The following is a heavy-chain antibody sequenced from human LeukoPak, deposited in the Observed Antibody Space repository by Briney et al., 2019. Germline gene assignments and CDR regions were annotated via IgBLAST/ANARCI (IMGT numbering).Heavy chain of an antibody. Sequence: SETLSLTCTVSGGSISNYYWTWIRQPPGKGLEWIAHIYYSGTTNYNPSLKSRVTISVDTSKNQFSLKLSSVTAADTAVYYCARVLSSGWAGFDYWGQGAPVTVSS. CDR2: IYYSGTT. D-gene: IGHD6-19*01. CDR1: GGSISNYY. V-gene: IGHV4-59*01. CDR3: ARVLSSGWAGFDY. J-gene: IGHJ4*02.